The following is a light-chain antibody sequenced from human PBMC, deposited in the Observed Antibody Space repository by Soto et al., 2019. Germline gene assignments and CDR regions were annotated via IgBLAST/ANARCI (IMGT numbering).Light chain of an antibody. CDR2: ATS. Sequence: EIVLTQSPGTLSLYPGERATLSCRASQSVSTNYLAWYQQKPGQAPRLLIGATSSRATGIPDRFSGSGSGTDFTLTITRLEPEDFAVYFCQQYSSSPRGVTFGGGTKLEI. CDR3: QQYSSSPRGVT. V-gene: IGKV3-20*01. CDR1: QSVSTNY. J-gene: IGKJ4*01.